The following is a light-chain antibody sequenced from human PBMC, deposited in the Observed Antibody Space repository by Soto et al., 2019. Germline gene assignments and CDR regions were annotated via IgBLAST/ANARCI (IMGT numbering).Light chain of an antibody. V-gene: IGLV1-51*01. J-gene: IGLJ1*01. Sequence: QSVLTQPPSVSAAPGQTVSISCSGSSSNIGNNSVAWYQHLPGTAPKLLIYDDNKRLSGIPDRFSGSKSGTSATLGITGLQTGDEADYYCSSYTTSSTRVFGPGTKVTVL. CDR3: SSYTTSSTRV. CDR1: SSNIGNNS. CDR2: DDN.